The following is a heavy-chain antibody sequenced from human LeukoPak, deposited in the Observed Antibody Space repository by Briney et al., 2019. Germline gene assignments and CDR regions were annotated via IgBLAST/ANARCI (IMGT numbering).Heavy chain of an antibody. J-gene: IGHJ4*02. CDR1: GGSFSGYY. Sequence: ASETLSLTCAVYGGSFSGYYWSWIRQPPGKGLEWIGEINHSGSTNYNPSLKSRVTMSVDTSKNQFSLNLQSVTPEDTAVYYCARNLIPEQLVVNFWGQGTLVTVSS. CDR3: ARNLIPEQLVVNF. CDR2: INHSGST. V-gene: IGHV4-34*01. D-gene: IGHD6-13*01.